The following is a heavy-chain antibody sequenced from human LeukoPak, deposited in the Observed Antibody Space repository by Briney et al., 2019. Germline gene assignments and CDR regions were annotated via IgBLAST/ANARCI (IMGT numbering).Heavy chain of an antibody. CDR1: GFTFSDYY. J-gene: IGHJ4*02. V-gene: IGHV4-39*01. CDR2: IYYSGST. D-gene: IGHD2-15*01. Sequence: PGGSLRLSCAASGFTFSDYYMSWIRQAPGKGLEWIGSIYYSGSTYYNPSLNSRVTISGDSSKNQFSLKLSSVTAADTAVYYCARLGWWDSWGQGTLVTVSS. CDR3: ARLGWWDS.